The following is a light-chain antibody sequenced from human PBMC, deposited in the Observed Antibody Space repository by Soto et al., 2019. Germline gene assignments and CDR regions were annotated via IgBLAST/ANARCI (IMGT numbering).Light chain of an antibody. CDR3: GTWDDSLNAGWV. Sequence: QSALTQPASVSGSPGQSITISCTGTSGDIGSYNRVSWYQQLPGTAPKLLIFDNNNRPSGIPDRFSGSKSGTSATLGITGLQTGDEADYYCGTWDDSLNAGWVFGGGTKLTVL. CDR2: DNN. J-gene: IGLJ3*02. V-gene: IGLV1-51*01. CDR1: SGDIGSYNR.